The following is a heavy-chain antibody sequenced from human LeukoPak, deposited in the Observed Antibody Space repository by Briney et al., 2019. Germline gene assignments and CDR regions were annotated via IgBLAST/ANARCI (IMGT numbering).Heavy chain of an antibody. V-gene: IGHV1-24*01. Sequence: ASVKVSCKVSGYTLTELSMHWVRQAPGKGLEWMGGFDPVDGETIYAQKFQGRVTMTEDTSTDTAYMELSSLRSEDTAVYYCATAYGSGSYYTDYWGQGTLVTVSS. J-gene: IGHJ4*02. CDR2: FDPVDGET. D-gene: IGHD3-10*01. CDR3: ATAYGSGSYYTDY. CDR1: GYTLTELS.